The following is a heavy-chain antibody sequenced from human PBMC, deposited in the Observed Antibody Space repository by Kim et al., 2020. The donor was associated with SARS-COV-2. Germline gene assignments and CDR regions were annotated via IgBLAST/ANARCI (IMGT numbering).Heavy chain of an antibody. CDR3: ARDIRYSSDY. J-gene: IGHJ4*02. D-gene: IGHD6-13*01. CDR1: GFTFSTYW. V-gene: IGHV3-74*01. CDR2: IHGAGSIA. Sequence: GGSLRLSCAASGFTFSTYWMHWVRQAPGKGLVWVSAIHGAGSIATYAHSVKGRFTISRDNAKNTLYLQMNSLRDEDTAVYYCARDIRYSSDYWGQGTLVTVSS.